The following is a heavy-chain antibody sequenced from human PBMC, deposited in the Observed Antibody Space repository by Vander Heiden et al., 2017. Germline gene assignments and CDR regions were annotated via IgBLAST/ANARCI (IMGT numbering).Heavy chain of an antibody. CDR3: ARDRRIAVAGTNYYYGMDV. J-gene: IGHJ6*02. CDR1: GFTFSSDS. V-gene: IGHV3-21*01. Sequence: QLVGSGGGLVKTVRSLRPPLDNSGFTFSSDSMNWVRQAPGKGLEWVSSISSSSSYIYYADSVKGRFTISRDNAKNSLYLQMNSLRAEDTAVYYCARDRRIAVAGTNYYYGMDVWGQGTTVTVSS. CDR2: ISSSSSYI. D-gene: IGHD6-19*01.